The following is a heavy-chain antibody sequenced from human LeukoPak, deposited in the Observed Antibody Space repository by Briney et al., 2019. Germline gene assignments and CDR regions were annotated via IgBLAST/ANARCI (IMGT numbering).Heavy chain of an antibody. D-gene: IGHD3-22*01. Sequence: GGSLRLSCAASGLTFRTYWMSWVRQAPGQGLEGVANINQDGNRENYVDSVKGRFSISRDNAKNLIFLQMHSLRVEDTAVYYCARDWPHDSSGYLPFDYWGQGTLVTVSS. CDR1: GLTFRTYW. CDR2: INQDGNRE. J-gene: IGHJ4*02. CDR3: ARDWPHDSSGYLPFDY. V-gene: IGHV3-7*01.